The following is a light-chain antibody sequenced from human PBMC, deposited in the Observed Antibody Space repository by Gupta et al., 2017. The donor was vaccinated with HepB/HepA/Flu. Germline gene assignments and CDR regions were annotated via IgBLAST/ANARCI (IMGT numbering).Light chain of an antibody. CDR2: GSF. CDR1: QSISTN. J-gene: IGKJ4*01. V-gene: IGKV3-15*01. Sequence: DIVMTQSPATLSVSPGERATLSCRASQSISTNLAWYQQKPGQAPRLLIYGSFTRATGIPARFSGSGSGTEFTLTISILQSEDFAVYFCQQYNNWPLTFGGGTKVEIK. CDR3: QQYNNWPLT.